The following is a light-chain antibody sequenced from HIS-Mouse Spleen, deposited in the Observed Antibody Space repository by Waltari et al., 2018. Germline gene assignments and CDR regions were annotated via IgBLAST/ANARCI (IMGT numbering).Light chain of an antibody. CDR2: EGS. Sequence: QSALTQPASVSGSPGQSITISCTGTSSDVGSYHLVSWYQQHPGKAPKLMIYEGSKRPSGVSTRFSGSKSGNTASLTISVLQAEDEADYYCCSYAGSSTFEVFGGGTKLTVL. V-gene: IGLV2-23*03. CDR1: SSDVGSYHL. J-gene: IGLJ2*01. CDR3: CSYAGSSTFEV.